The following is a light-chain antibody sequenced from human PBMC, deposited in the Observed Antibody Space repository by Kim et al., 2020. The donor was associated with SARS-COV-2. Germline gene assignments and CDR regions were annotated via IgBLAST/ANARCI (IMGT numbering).Light chain of an antibody. CDR1: QTVSSSY. J-gene: IGKJ1*01. V-gene: IGKV3-20*01. CDR3: QQYGGSPET. CDR2: GAS. Sequence: EIVLTQSPGTLSLSPGERVTLSCRASQTVSSSYVAWYQQKAGQAPRLLIYGASSRATGIPDRFSGSGSGTDFTLTISRLEPEDFAVYYCQQYGGSPETFGQGTKVDIK.